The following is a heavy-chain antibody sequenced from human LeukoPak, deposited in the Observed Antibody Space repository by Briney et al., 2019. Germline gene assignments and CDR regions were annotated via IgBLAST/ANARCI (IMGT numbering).Heavy chain of an antibody. D-gene: IGHD3-16*02. V-gene: IGHV3-23*01. CDR2: ISDSGGST. J-gene: IGHJ4*02. CDR1: GFTFSDYA. Sequence: GGSLRLSCVASGFTFSDYAMSWVRQAPGKGLEWVSGISDSGGSTYYADSVKGRCTISRDDSKNTVSLQMNNLRAEDTAVYFCARHDSFIPYWGQGTLVTVTS. CDR3: ARHDSFIPY.